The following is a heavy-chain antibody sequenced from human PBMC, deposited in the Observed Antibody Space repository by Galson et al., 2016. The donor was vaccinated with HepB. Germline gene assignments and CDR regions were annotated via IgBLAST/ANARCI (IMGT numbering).Heavy chain of an antibody. CDR1: GFTFSSFA. V-gene: IGHV3-23*01. Sequence: SLRLSCAASGFTFSSFAINWVRQAPGKGLEWVSGISGSGGTTYHADSVKGRFTISRDNSKNTLYLQMNSLRAEDTATYYCARHRDGGNSYGMDVWGQGTTVTVSS. D-gene: IGHD4-23*01. CDR2: ISGSGGTT. CDR3: ARHRDGGNSYGMDV. J-gene: IGHJ6*02.